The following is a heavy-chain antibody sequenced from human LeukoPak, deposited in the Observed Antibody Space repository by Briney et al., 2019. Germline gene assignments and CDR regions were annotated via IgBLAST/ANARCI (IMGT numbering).Heavy chain of an antibody. CDR1: GFTFDDYG. D-gene: IGHD6-13*01. J-gene: IGHJ4*02. Sequence: PGGSLRLSCAAPGFTFDDYGMSWVRHAPGKGLEWVSGINWNGGSTGYADSVKGRFTISRDNAKNSLYLQMNSLRAEDTALYYCARDDVGSSWYAVDYWGQGTLVTVSS. CDR2: INWNGGST. CDR3: ARDDVGSSWYAVDY. V-gene: IGHV3-20*04.